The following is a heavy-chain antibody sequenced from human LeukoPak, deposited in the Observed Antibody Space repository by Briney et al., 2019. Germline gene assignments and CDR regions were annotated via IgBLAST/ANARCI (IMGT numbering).Heavy chain of an antibody. V-gene: IGHV3-48*01. CDR2: ISSSSTI. CDR3: ATEIAGIKPAGTTDY. D-gene: IGHD6-13*01. J-gene: IGHJ4*02. CDR1: GFTFSSYS. Sequence: GGSLRLSCAASGFTFSSYSMNWVRQAPGEGLEWVSYISSSSTIYYADSVKGRFTISRDNAKNSLYLQMNSLRAEDTAVYYCATEIAGIKPAGTTDYWGRGTLVTVTS.